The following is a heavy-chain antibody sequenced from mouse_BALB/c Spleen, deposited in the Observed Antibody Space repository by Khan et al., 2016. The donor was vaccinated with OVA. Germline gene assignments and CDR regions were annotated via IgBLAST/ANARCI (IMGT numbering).Heavy chain of an antibody. D-gene: IGHD1-1*01. CDR2: IDPSDSYT. J-gene: IGHJ3*01. V-gene: IGHV1-69*02. Sequence: QVQLQQPGAELVKPGASVKLSCKASGYTFTTYWMHWVKRRPGQGLEWIGEIDPSDSYTNYNQEFKGKATLTVDKSSSTAYMHLSSLTSEDSAVFYWASSYFYGGSTWFGYWGQGTLVTVSA. CDR3: ASSYFYGGSTWFGY. CDR1: GYTFTTYW.